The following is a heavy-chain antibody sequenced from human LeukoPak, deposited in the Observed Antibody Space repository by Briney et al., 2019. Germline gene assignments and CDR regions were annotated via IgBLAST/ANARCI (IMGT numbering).Heavy chain of an antibody. CDR3: VRRKNLPSIQYYYYGMDV. Sequence: KPSETLSLTCAIYNGSFSGHYWTWIRQPPGTGLEWIGEIDHRGITNSNPSLESRVTISVDTSKNQFSLRLSSVTAADTAMYYCVRRKNLPSIQYYYYGMDVWGKGTTVTVSS. CDR2: IDHRGIT. CDR1: NGSFSGHY. D-gene: IGHD2-21*01. V-gene: IGHV4-34*01. J-gene: IGHJ6*04.